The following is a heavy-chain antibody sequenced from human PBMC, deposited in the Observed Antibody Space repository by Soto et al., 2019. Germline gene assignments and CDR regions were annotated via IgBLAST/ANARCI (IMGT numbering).Heavy chain of an antibody. CDR2: ISGSGGGT. CDR3: AKEASDFWSGYTKPLDY. CDR1: GFTFSSYA. J-gene: IGHJ4*02. V-gene: IGHV3-23*01. D-gene: IGHD3-3*01. Sequence: EVQLLESGGGLVQPGGSLRLSCAASGFTFSSYAMSWVRQAPGKGLEWVSVISGSGGGTYYADSVKGRFTISRDNSKNTLYLQMNGLRAEDTAVYYCAKEASDFWSGYTKPLDYWGQGTLVTVSS.